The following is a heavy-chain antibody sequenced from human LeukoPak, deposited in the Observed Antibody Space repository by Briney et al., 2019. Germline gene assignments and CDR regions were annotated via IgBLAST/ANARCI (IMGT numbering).Heavy chain of an antibody. CDR2: IYISGST. Sequence: SQTLSLTCTVSGGSISSAAYYWSWIRQPARKGLEWIARIYISGSTNYNPSLKSRVTISVDTSKNQFSLKLSSVTAADTAVYYCAREREGPYGYLDYWGQGTLVTVSS. CDR3: AREREGPYGYLDY. V-gene: IGHV4-61*02. D-gene: IGHD4-17*01. CDR1: GGSISSAAYY. J-gene: IGHJ4*02.